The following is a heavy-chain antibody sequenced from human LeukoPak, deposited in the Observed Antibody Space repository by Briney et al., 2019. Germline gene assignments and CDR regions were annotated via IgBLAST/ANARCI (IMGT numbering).Heavy chain of an antibody. CDR2: ISGSGGST. V-gene: IGHV3-23*01. CDR1: GFTFSDYY. D-gene: IGHD3-10*01. Sequence: GGSLRLSCAASGFTFSDYYMSWVRQAPGKGLEWVSAISGSGGSTYHADSVKGRFTISRDNSKNTLYLQMNSLRAEDTAVYYCALIMVRGVRPYFDYWGQGTLVTVSS. CDR3: ALIMVRGVRPYFDY. J-gene: IGHJ4*02.